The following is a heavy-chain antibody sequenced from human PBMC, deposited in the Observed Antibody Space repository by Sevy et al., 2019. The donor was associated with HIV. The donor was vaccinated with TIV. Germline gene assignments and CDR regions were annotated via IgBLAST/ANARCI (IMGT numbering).Heavy chain of an antibody. CDR2: MKEDGSDK. CDR3: GGGGVGGYSYSLDQ. Sequence: GGSLRLSCAASGFTFSVYWMTWVRQAPGKGLEWVATMKEDGSDKDYVDSVKGRFTISRDNAKNSLYLQMNSLRAEDTAVYYWGGGGVGGYSYSLDQWGLGTLVTVSS. D-gene: IGHD5-18*01. CDR1: GFTFSVYW. V-gene: IGHV3-7*01. J-gene: IGHJ4*02.